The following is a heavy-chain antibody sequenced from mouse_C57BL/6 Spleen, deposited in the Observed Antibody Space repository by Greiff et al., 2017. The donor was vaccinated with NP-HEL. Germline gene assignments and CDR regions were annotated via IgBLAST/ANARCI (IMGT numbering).Heavy chain of an antibody. CDR1: GFTFSSYA. CDR3: ARDPPDLPMITGYFDV. D-gene: IGHD2-4*01. J-gene: IGHJ1*03. V-gene: IGHV5-4*01. Sequence: EVHLVESGGGLVKPGGSLKLSCAASGFTFSSYAMSWVRQTPEKRLEWVATISDGGSYTYYPDNVKGRFTISRDNAKNNLYLQMSHLKSEDTAMYYCARDPPDLPMITGYFDVWGTGTTVTVSS. CDR2: ISDGGSYT.